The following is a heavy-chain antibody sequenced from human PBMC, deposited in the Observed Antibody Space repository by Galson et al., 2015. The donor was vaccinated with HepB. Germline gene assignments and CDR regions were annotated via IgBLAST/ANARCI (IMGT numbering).Heavy chain of an antibody. D-gene: IGHD3-22*01. CDR2: IYSGGST. CDR1: GFTVSSNY. Sequence: SLRLSCAASGFTVSSNYMSWVRQAPGKGLEWVSVIYSGGSTYYADSVKGRFTISRHNSKNTLYLQMNSLRAEDTAVYYCATPRSGYYLGAFDIWGQGTMVTVSS. V-gene: IGHV3-53*04. J-gene: IGHJ3*02. CDR3: ATPRSGYYLGAFDI.